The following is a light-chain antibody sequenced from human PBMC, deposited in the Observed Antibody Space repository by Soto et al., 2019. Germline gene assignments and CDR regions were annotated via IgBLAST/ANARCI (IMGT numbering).Light chain of an antibody. J-gene: IGKJ1*01. CDR2: QVS. V-gene: IGKV2-24*01. CDR1: QSLVYSDGNTY. CDR3: VQFAHFPRT. Sequence: DIVLTQTPLSSPVTLGQPASISCRSSQSLVYSDGNTYLSWLQQRPGQPPRLLIYQVSNRFSGVPDRFSGSGAGTDFILKISRVEAEDVGVYYCVQFAHFPRTFGQGTKVEIK.